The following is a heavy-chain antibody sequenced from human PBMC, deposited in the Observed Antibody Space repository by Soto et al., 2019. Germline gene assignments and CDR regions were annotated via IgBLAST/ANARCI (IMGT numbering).Heavy chain of an antibody. V-gene: IGHV4-30-4*01. CDR3: ARAHRDVQQRVQYYYGMNV. CDR2: ISYSGST. J-gene: IGHJ6*02. Sequence: QVQLQESGPGLVTPSQTLSLTCTVSGGSISSGDYYWSWIRQPPGKGLEWIGYISYSGSTYYSPSLKSRVSISVDTSKNQFSLKLSSVTAADTAVYHCARAHRDVQQRVQYYYGMNVWGQGTTVTVSS. D-gene: IGHD6-13*01. CDR1: GGSISSGDYY.